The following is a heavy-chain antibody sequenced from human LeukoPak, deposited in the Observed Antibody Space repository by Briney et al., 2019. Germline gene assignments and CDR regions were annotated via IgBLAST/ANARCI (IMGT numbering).Heavy chain of an antibody. CDR2: INTDGTDT. CDR3: AREQSNWNTNWFDP. D-gene: IGHD1/OR15-1a*01. Sequence: GGSLRLSCVASGFTFRRFWMHWVRQAPGKGLVWVSRINTDGTDTIYADSVKGRFTISRDNTKNTLYLQMNSLRGEDTAIYYCAREQSNWNTNWFDPWGQGTLVTVSS. V-gene: IGHV3-74*01. J-gene: IGHJ5*02. CDR1: GFTFRRFW.